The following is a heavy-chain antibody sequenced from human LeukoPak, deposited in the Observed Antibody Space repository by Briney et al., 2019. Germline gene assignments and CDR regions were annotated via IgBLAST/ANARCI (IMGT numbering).Heavy chain of an antibody. CDR3: ARWYCSSTTCYHMDV. V-gene: IGHV4-59*01. D-gene: IGHD2/OR15-2a*01. CDR2: IYYSGST. J-gene: IGHJ6*03. CDR1: GGSISSYY. Sequence: SETLSLTCTVSGGSISSYYWSWIRQPPGKGLEWIGYIYYSGSTNYRPSLKSRVTISVDTSKNQFSLNLSSVTAADTAVYYCARWYCSSTTCYHMDVWGKGTTVTVSS.